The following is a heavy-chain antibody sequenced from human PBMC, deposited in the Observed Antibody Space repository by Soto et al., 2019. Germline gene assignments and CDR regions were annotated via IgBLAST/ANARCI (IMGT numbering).Heavy chain of an antibody. CDR3: ALGSGYHTGRWFDP. V-gene: IGHV2-5*02. Sequence: QVTLKESGPTLVKPTQTLTLTCTFSGFSLRISGVGVGWIRQPPGKAPEWLALIYWDDDKHYSPSLKSRLTITKDTSKNQVVLTMTNMDPVDTGTYYCALGSGYHTGRWFDPWGQGILVTVSS. CDR2: IYWDDDK. J-gene: IGHJ5*02. D-gene: IGHD3-3*01. CDR1: GFSLRISGVG.